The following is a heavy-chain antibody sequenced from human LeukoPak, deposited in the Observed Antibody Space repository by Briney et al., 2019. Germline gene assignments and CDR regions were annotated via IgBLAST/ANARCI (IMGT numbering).Heavy chain of an antibody. V-gene: IGHV3-48*04. J-gene: IGHJ5*02. CDR3: ASGQLLYSIWLDP. Sequence: PGGSLRLSCTASGFTFNRYSMNWVRQAPGKGLEWVSYISSTSSTIYYADSVKGRFTISRDNAKNSLYLQMNSLRAEDTAVYYCASGQLLYSIWLDPWGQGTLVTVSS. CDR1: GFTFNRYS. CDR2: ISSTSSTI. D-gene: IGHD2-2*02.